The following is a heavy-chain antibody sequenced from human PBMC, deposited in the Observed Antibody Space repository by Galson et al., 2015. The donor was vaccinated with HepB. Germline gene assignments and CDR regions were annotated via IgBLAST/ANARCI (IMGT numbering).Heavy chain of an antibody. D-gene: IGHD6-13*01. CDR2: IIPLFDIA. J-gene: IGHJ5*02. V-gene: IGHV1-69*13. CDR3: ARVIGSSWDGGDWFDP. CDR1: GGTFSSYG. Sequence: SVKVSCKASGGTFSSYGISWVRQAPGQGLEWMGGIIPLFDIANYAQKFQGRVTITADESTSTAYMELSSLRSEDTAVYYCARVIGSSWDGGDWFDPWGQGTLVT.